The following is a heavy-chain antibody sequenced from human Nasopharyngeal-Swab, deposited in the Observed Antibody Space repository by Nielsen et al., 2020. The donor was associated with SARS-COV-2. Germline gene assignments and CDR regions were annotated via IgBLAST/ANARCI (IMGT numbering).Heavy chain of an antibody. V-gene: IGHV4-59*08. CDR2: IYYSGST. D-gene: IGHD4-17*01. J-gene: IGHJ2*01. CDR1: GGSISSYY. CDR3: ASRTTVTTWWYFDL. Sequence: SETLSLTCTVSGGSISSYYWSWIRQPPGKGLEWIGYIYYSGSTNYNPSLKSRVTISVDTSKNQFSLKLSSVTAADTAVYYCASRTTVTTWWYFDLWGQGTLVTVSS.